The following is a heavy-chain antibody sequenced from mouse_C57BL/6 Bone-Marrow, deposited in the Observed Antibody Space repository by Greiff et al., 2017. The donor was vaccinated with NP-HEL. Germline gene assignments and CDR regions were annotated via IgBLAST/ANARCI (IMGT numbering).Heavy chain of an antibody. D-gene: IGHD1-1*01. CDR1: GYTFTSYG. CDR2: IYPRSGNT. Sequence: QVQLKESGAELARPGASVKLSCKASGYTFTSYGISWVKQRTGQGLEWIGEIYPRSGNTYYNEKFKGKATLTADKSSSTAYMELRSLTSEDSAVYFCARRYYGSRAWFAYWGQGTLVTVSA. CDR3: ARRYYGSRAWFAY. J-gene: IGHJ3*01. V-gene: IGHV1-81*01.